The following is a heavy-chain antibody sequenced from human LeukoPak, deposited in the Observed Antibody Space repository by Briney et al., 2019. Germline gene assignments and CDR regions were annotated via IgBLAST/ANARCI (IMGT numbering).Heavy chain of an antibody. Sequence: SETLSLTCTVSGGSISSSSYYWGWIRQPPGKGLEWIGSIYYSGSTYYNPSLKSRVTISVDTSKNQFSLKLSSVTAADGAVYYCAREAEGRINYYYYYMDVWGKGTTVTVSS. J-gene: IGHJ6*03. CDR3: AREAEGRINYYYYYMDV. D-gene: IGHD2/OR15-2a*01. V-gene: IGHV4-39*07. CDR1: GGSISSSSYY. CDR2: IYYSGST.